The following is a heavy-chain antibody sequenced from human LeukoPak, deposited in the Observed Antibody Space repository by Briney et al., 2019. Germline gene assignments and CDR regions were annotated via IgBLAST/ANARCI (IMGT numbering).Heavy chain of an antibody. CDR2: LTTSGSTK. Sequence: GGSLRLSCATSGFTFSNYEMNWVRQASGKGLEWISYLTTSGSTKYYADSVKGRFTISRDNAKNSLFLQMNSLRAEDTAVYYCARDRDPGYYDTNGYRRVNAFDIWGQGTMVTVSS. J-gene: IGHJ3*02. D-gene: IGHD3-22*01. V-gene: IGHV3-48*03. CDR1: GFTFSNYE. CDR3: ARDRDPGYYDTNGYRRVNAFDI.